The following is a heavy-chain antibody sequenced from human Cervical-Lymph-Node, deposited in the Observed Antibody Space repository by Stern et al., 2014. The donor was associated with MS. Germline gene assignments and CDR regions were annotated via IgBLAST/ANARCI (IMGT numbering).Heavy chain of an antibody. CDR2: IYYSGST. J-gene: IGHJ6*02. CDR3: ARDQIYCSSTSCYGGAYYYYYGMDV. D-gene: IGHD2-2*01. Sequence: VQLEESGPGLVKPSQTLSLTCTVSGGSISSGGYYWSWIRQHPGKGLEWIGYIYYSGSTYYNPSLKSRVTISVDTSKNQFSLKLSSVTAADTAVYYCARDQIYCSSTSCYGGAYYYYYGMDVWGQGTTVTVSS. V-gene: IGHV4-31*03. CDR1: GGSISSGGYY.